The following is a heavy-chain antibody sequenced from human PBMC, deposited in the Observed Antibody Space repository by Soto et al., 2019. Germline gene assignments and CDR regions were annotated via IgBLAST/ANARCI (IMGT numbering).Heavy chain of an antibody. J-gene: IGHJ6*04. V-gene: IGHV1-46*01. Sequence: ASVKVSCKASGYTFTSYYMHWVRQAPGQGLEWMGIINPSGGSTSYAQKFQGRVTMTRDTSKNTLYLQMNSLRAEDTAVYYCAREYYDFWSGYYYYYGRDVGGKGTTVTVSS. D-gene: IGHD3-3*01. CDR2: INPSGGST. CDR3: AREYYDFWSGYYYYYGRDV. CDR1: GYTFTSYY.